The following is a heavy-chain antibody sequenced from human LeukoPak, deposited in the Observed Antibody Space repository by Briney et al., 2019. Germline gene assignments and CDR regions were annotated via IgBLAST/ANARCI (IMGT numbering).Heavy chain of an antibody. CDR2: ISSSSSTI. Sequence: GGSLRLSCAASGFTFSSYSMNWVRQAPGKGLEWVSYISSSSSTIYYADSVKGRFTISRDNAKNSLSLQMNSLRAEDTAVFYCATQSRPGYFHYWGQGTLVTVSS. CDR3: ATQSRPGYFHY. J-gene: IGHJ4*02. CDR1: GFTFSSYS. V-gene: IGHV3-48*01.